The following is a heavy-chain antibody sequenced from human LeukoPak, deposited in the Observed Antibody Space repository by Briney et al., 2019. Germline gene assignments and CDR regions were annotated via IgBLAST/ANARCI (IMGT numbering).Heavy chain of an antibody. CDR3: ARHVPKTYYYDSSGFFFDY. CDR2: ISAYNGNT. J-gene: IGHJ4*02. Sequence: ASVKVSCKASGYTFTDYYMHWVRQAPGQGLEWMGWISAYNGNTNYAQKLQGRVTMTTDTSTSTAYMELRSLRSDDTAVYYCARHVPKTYYYDSSGFFFDYWGQGTLVTVSS. V-gene: IGHV1-18*04. D-gene: IGHD3-22*01. CDR1: GYTFTDYY.